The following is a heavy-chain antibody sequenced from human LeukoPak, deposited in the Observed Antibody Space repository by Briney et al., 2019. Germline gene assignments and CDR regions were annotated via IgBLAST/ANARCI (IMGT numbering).Heavy chain of an antibody. CDR1: GFTFSSYA. J-gene: IGHJ4*02. V-gene: IGHV3-23*01. CDR3: AKDLLSQQVARCFDY. D-gene: IGHD6-13*01. CDR2: ISGSGRDT. Sequence: GGSLRLSCAASGFTFSSYAMSWVRQAPGKGLEWVSAISGSGRDTSYADSVRGRFIISRDSSINRMYLQMNSLRADDTAVYYCAKDLLSQQVARCFDYWGQGTLVTVSS.